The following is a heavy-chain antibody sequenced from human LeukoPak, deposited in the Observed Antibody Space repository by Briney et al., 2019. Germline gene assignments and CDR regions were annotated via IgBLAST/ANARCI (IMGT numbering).Heavy chain of an antibody. Sequence: GGSLRLSCAASRFTVSSDYMSWVRQAPGKGLEWVSVIYSGGSTYYADSVKGRFTISRHNSKNTLYLQMNSLRAEDTAVYYCARGFTAAVDYWGQGTLVTVSP. J-gene: IGHJ4*02. CDR3: ARGFTAAVDY. CDR1: RFTVSSDY. CDR2: IYSGGST. D-gene: IGHD6-13*01. V-gene: IGHV3-53*04.